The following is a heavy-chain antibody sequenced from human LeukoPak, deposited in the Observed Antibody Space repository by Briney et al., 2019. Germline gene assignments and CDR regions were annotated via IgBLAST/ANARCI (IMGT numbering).Heavy chain of an antibody. D-gene: IGHD2-2*01. CDR1: GYSFTSYY. CDR3: ARGLGPAAYMDV. CDR2: INPTGGST. J-gene: IGHJ6*03. Sequence: ASVKVSCKASGYSFTSYYMHWLRQAPGQGLEWMGMINPTGGSTDYAQKFQGRVTMTRNTSISTAYMELSSLRSEDTAVYYCARGLGPAAYMDVWGKGTTVTVSS. V-gene: IGHV1-46*01.